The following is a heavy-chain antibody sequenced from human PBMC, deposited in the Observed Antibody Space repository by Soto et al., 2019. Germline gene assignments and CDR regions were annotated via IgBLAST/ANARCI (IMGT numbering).Heavy chain of an antibody. D-gene: IGHD2-2*01. V-gene: IGHV5-51*01. CDR1: AYSFTGYW. Sequence: GESLKIYCKDSAYSFTGYWIGWVRQMPGKGLEWMGIIYPGDSDTRYSPSFQGQVTISADKSISTAYLQWSSLKASDTSMYYCARTSADAKSYHGMDLWGEGT. CDR3: ARTSADAKSYHGMDL. CDR2: IYPGDSDT. J-gene: IGHJ6*02.